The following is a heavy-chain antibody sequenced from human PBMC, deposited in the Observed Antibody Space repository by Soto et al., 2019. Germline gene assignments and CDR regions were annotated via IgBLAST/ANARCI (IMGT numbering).Heavy chain of an antibody. CDR2: INPSGGST. CDR1: GYTFTSYY. CDR3: AITPMTTYYYYYGMDV. Sequence: GASVKVSCKASGYTFTSYYMHWVRQAPGQGLEVMGIINPSGGSTSYAQKFQGRVTMTRDTSTSTVYMELSSLRSEDTAVYYCAITPMTTYYYYYGMDVWGQATTVTVS. V-gene: IGHV1-46*01. J-gene: IGHJ6*02. D-gene: IGHD4-17*01.